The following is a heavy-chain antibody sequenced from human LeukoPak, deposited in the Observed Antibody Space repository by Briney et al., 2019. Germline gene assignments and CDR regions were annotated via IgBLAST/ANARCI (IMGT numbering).Heavy chain of an antibody. CDR1: GFPFSSYG. Sequence: PGGSLRLSCAASGFPFSSYGMHWVRQAPGTGLEWVAVISSDGSIEYYADSVKGRFTASRDKSKNTLYLQMNSLKAEDTAVYYCAKRGANPYYFDYWGQGTLVTVSS. V-gene: IGHV3-30*18. CDR2: ISSDGSIE. J-gene: IGHJ4*02. CDR3: AKRGANPYYFDY. D-gene: IGHD4/OR15-4a*01.